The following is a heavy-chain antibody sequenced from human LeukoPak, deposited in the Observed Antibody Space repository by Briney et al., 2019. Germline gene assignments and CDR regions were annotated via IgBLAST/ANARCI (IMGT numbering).Heavy chain of an antibody. V-gene: IGHV3-23*01. CDR2: ISGSGGST. D-gene: IGHD2-2*01. CDR3: ARDTKDY. Sequence: PGGSLRLSCAASGFTFSSYGMSWVRQAPGKGLEWVSAISGSGGSTYYADSVKGRFTISRDNAKNSLYLQMNSLRAEDTGVYFCARDTKDYWGQGTLVVVSS. J-gene: IGHJ4*02. CDR1: GFTFSSYG.